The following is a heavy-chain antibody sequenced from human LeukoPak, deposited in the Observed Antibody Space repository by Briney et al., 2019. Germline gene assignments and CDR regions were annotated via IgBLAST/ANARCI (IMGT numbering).Heavy chain of an antibody. CDR3: TQGVAKAYS. Sequence: GGSLRLACAASGFTLSPFSDAWMSWVRQAPGKGLEWVGRIKSKSDGGTTDYAAPVKGRFTMSRDDSQNTVSLQMNSLKIEDTAVYYCTQGVAKAYSWGQGTLVTVSS. CDR1: GFTLSPFSDAW. CDR2: IKSKSDGGTT. D-gene: IGHD5-12*01. J-gene: IGHJ4*02. V-gene: IGHV3-15*01.